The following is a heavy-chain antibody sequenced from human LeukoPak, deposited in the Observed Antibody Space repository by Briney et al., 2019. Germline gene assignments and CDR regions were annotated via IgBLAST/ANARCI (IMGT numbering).Heavy chain of an antibody. CDR1: GYSFTSYW. CDR3: ARLRLAMGTTSYFDY. D-gene: IGHD4-11*01. Sequence: GESLKISCKGSGYSFTSYWIGWVRQMPGKGLERMGIIYPGDSDTRYSPSFQGQVTISADKSISTAYLQWSSLRASDTAMYYCARLRLAMGTTSYFDYWGQGTLVTVSS. CDR2: IYPGDSDT. V-gene: IGHV5-51*01. J-gene: IGHJ4*02.